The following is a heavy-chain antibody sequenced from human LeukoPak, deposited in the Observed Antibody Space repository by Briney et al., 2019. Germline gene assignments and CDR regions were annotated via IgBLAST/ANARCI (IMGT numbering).Heavy chain of an antibody. Sequence: PGGSLRLSCAASGFTFSSYGMHWVRQAPGKGLEWVAVIWYDGSNKYYADSVKGRFTISRDNSKNTLYLQMNSLRAEDTAVYYCANDIRNDILTGYSGDYYMDVWGKGTTVTVSS. CDR3: ANDIRNDILTGYSGDYYMDV. CDR2: IWYDGSNK. D-gene: IGHD3-9*01. J-gene: IGHJ6*03. V-gene: IGHV3-33*06. CDR1: GFTFSSYG.